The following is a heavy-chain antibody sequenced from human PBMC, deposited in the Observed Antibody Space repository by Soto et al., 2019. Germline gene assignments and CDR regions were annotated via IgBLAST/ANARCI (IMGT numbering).Heavy chain of an antibody. V-gene: IGHV1-18*01. Sequence: ASVKVSCKASGYTFTSYGISWVRQAPGQGLEWMGWISAYNGNTNYAQKLQGRVTMTTDTSTSTAYMELRSLRSDDTAVYYCARDSPYDSSGYYPFDYWGQGTLVTVSS. CDR2: ISAYNGNT. D-gene: IGHD3-22*01. CDR1: GYTFTSYG. J-gene: IGHJ4*02. CDR3: ARDSPYDSSGYYPFDY.